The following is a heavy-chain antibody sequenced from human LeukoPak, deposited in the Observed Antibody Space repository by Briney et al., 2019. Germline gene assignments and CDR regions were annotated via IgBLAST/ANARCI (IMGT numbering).Heavy chain of an antibody. CDR3: ARDKNTAMAFDY. D-gene: IGHD5-18*01. CDR1: GFTFSGYA. J-gene: IGHJ4*02. Sequence: PGRSLRLSCAASGFTFSGYAMHWVRQAPGKGLEWVAVISYDGSNKYYADSVKGRFTISRDNSKNTLYLQMNSLRAEDTAVYYCARDKNTAMAFDYWGQGTLVTVSS. CDR2: ISYDGSNK. V-gene: IGHV3-30*04.